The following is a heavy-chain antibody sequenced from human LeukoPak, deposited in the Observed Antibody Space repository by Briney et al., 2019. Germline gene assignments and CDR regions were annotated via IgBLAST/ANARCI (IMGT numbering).Heavy chain of an antibody. J-gene: IGHJ4*02. CDR1: GFTFSSSA. D-gene: IGHD6-6*01. CDR3: AKIKAARTYYFDY. Sequence: HTGGSLRLSCAASGFTFSSSAMNWVRQAPGKGLEWVSAISGSGGSTYYADSVKGRFTISRDNSKNTLYLQMNSLRAEDTAVYYCAKIKAARTYYFDYWGQGTLVTVSS. CDR2: ISGSGGST. V-gene: IGHV3-23*01.